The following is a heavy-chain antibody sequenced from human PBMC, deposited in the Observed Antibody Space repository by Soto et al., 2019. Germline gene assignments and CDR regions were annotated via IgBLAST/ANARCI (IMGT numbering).Heavy chain of an antibody. D-gene: IGHD3-16*02. CDR1: GYTFTNSG. J-gene: IGHJ6*02. CDR2: INPNSGGT. CDR3: ARDRYDYVWGSYRLPYYYYGMDV. V-gene: IGHV1-2*04. Sequence: ASVKVSCKASGYTFTNSGISWVRQAPGQGLEWMGWINPNSGGTNYAQKFQGWVTMTRDTSISTAYMELSRLRSDDTAVYYCARDRYDYVWGSYRLPYYYYGMDVWGQGTTVTVSS.